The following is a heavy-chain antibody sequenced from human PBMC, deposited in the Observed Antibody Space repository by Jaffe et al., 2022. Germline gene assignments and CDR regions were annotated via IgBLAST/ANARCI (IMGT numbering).Heavy chain of an antibody. J-gene: IGHJ4*02. CDR1: GFHFTTSW. V-gene: IGHV3-74*01. CDR3: ARDAGDFWRAYSNPTHFDL. CDR2: IISDGSGT. D-gene: IGHD3-3*01. Sequence: EVQLVESGGGLVQPGGSLRLSCAASGFHFTTSWMHWIRQAPGKGLVWVSRIISDGSGTSYADSVKGRFTISRDQNTVFLQMNSLRAEDTGVYYCARDAGDFWRAYSNPTHFDLWGQGTLVTVSS.